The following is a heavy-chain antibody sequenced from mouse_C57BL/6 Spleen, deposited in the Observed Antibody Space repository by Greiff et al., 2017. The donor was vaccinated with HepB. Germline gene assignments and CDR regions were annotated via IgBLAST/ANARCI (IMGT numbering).Heavy chain of an antibody. CDR3: ARGGYSNYIYYFDY. Sequence: EVQLQQSGPELVKPGASVKISCKASGYTFTDYYMNWVKQSHGKSLEWIGDINPNNGGTSYNQKFKGKATLTVDKSSSTAYMELRSLTSEDSAVYYCARGGYSNYIYYFDYWGQGTTLTVSS. V-gene: IGHV1-26*01. D-gene: IGHD2-5*01. J-gene: IGHJ2*01. CDR2: INPNNGGT. CDR1: GYTFTDYY.